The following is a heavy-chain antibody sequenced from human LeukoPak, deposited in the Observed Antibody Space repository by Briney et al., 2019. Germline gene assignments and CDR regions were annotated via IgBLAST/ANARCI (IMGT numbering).Heavy chain of an antibody. D-gene: IGHD6-25*01. J-gene: IGHJ6*02. Sequence: SETLSLTCAVSGGSISSGGYSWSWIRQPPGKGLERIGYIYHSGSTYYNPSLKSQVTISVDRSQNQFSLKLSSVTAADTAVYYCARASQRLRPPYYYYGMDVWGQGTTVTVSS. V-gene: IGHV4-30-2*01. CDR2: IYHSGST. CDR3: ARASQRLRPPYYYYGMDV. CDR1: GGSISSGGYS.